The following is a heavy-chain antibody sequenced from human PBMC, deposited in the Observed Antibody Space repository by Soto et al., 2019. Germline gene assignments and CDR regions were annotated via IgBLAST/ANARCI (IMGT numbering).Heavy chain of an antibody. CDR3: AKPATAAALDY. D-gene: IGHD6-13*01. CDR2: ISASGGGT. J-gene: IGHJ4*02. CDR1: GFTFSSYA. V-gene: IGHV3-23*01. Sequence: EVQLLESGGGLVQPGGSLRLSCTASGFTFSSYAMSWVRQAPGKGLEWVSLISASGGGTDYADSVKGRFTISRDNSKTTLYLQMNSLRAQDTGVYYCAKPATAAALDYWGQGAQVTVSS.